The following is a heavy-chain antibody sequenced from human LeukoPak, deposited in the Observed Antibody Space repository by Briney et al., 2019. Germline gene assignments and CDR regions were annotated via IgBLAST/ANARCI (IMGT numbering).Heavy chain of an antibody. CDR3: AREGVEAARYYYYVDV. CDR1: GGSISSYY. V-gene: IGHV4-59*01. CDR2: IYYSGST. J-gene: IGHJ6*03. D-gene: IGHD2-15*01. Sequence: SETLSLTCAVSGGSISSYYWSWIRQPPGKGLEWIGYIYYSGSTNYNPSLKSRVTISVDTSKNQFSLKLSSVTAADTAVYYCAREGVEAARYYYYVDVWGKGTTVTVSS.